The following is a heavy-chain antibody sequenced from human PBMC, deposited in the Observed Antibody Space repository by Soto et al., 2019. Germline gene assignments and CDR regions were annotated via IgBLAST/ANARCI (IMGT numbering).Heavy chain of an antibody. D-gene: IGHD2-15*01. J-gene: IGHJ5*02. CDR2: IYNSGST. CDR3: ARDFVCSGGSCYSSSVWFDP. CDR1: GGSIGNYF. Sequence: PSETLSLTCNVSGGSIGNYFWTWIRQPPGKGLEWIGYIYNSGSTIYNPSIKSRVTMSVDTSKNHFSLKVSSVTAADTAVYYCARDFVCSGGSCYSSSVWFDPWGQGTLVTVS. V-gene: IGHV4-59*01.